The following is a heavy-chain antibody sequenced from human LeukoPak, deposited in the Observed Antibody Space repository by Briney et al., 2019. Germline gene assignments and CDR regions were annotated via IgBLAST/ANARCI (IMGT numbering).Heavy chain of an antibody. V-gene: IGHV3-7*01. Sequence: GGSLRLSCAASGFTFSSYSMNWVRQAPGKGLEWVANIKQDGSEKYYVDSVKGRFTISRDNGKNSLYLQMNSLRAEDTAVYYCARVVATPWGQGTLVTVSS. J-gene: IGHJ5*02. D-gene: IGHD5-12*01. CDR3: ARVVATP. CDR2: IKQDGSEK. CDR1: GFTFSSYS.